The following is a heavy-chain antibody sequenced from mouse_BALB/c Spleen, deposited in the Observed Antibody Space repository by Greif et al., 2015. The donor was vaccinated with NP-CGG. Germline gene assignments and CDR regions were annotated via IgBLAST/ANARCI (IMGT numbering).Heavy chain of an antibody. V-gene: IGHV1-5*01. J-gene: IGHJ4*01. Sequence: EVQLQQSGTVLARPGASVKMSCKASGYSFTSYWMHWVKQRPGQGLEWIGAIYPGNSDTSYNQKFKGKAKLTAVTSASTAYMELSSLTNEDSAVYYCTSSITTVDYYAMDYWGQGTSVTVSS. CDR2: IYPGNSDT. D-gene: IGHD1-1*01. CDR3: TSSITTVDYYAMDY. CDR1: GYSFTSYW.